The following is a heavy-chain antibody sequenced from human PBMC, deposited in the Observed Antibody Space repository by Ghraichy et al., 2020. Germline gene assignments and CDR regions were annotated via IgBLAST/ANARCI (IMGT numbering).Heavy chain of an antibody. CDR2: LRYDGSNK. V-gene: IGHV3-33*01. CDR1: GFTFSNYG. J-gene: IGHJ6*02. Sequence: GGSLRLSCAASGFTFSNYGMHWVRQAPGKGPEWVAVLRYDGSNKFYADSVKGRFTIARDNSKSTLSLQMNSLRAEDTAVYYCARDRLRYFDWFSGDYYYGMDVWGQGTTVTVSS. D-gene: IGHD3-9*01. CDR3: ARDRLRYFDWFSGDYYYGMDV.